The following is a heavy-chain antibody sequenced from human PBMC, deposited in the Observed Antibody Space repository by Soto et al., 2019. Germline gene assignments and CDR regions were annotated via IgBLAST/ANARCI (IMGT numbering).Heavy chain of an antibody. D-gene: IGHD5-18*01. CDR2: IYYSGST. CDR3: ARLPSYGATDYYYYYMDV. J-gene: IGHJ6*03. Sequence: SETLSLTCTVSGGSISSYYWSWIRQPPGKGLEWIGYIYYSGSTNYNPSLKSRVTISVDSSKNQFSLKLSSVTAADTAVYYCARLPSYGATDYYYYYMDVWGKGTTVTVSS. V-gene: IGHV4-59*08. CDR1: GGSISSYY.